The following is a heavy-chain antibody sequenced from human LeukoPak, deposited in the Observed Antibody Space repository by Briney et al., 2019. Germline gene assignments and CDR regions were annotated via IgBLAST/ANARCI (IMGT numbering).Heavy chain of an antibody. CDR2: ISAYSGNT. D-gene: IGHD3-3*01. J-gene: IGHJ1*01. CDR1: GYTFTSYG. CDR3: ARGSSSQYFRY. Sequence: GASVKVSCKASGYTFTSYGISWVRQAPGQGLEWMGWISAYSGNTSYARRFQGRVTMSTETSTNTAYMELTSLRSDDTAIYFCARGSSSQYFRYWGQGTLVTVSS. V-gene: IGHV1-18*01.